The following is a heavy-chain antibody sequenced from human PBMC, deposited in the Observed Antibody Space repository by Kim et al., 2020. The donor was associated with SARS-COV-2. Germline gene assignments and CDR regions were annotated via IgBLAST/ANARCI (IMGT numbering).Heavy chain of an antibody. V-gene: IGHV3-73*01. CDR1: GFTFSGSA. J-gene: IGHJ6*02. CDR3: TRLGFYGDGYYGMDV. D-gene: IGHD4-17*01. CDR2: IRSKANSYAT. Sequence: GGSLRLSCAASGFTFSGSAMHWVRQASGKGLEWVGRIRSKANSYATAYAASVKGRFTISRDDSKNTAYLQMNSLKTEDTAVYYCTRLGFYGDGYYGMDVWGQGTTVTVSS.